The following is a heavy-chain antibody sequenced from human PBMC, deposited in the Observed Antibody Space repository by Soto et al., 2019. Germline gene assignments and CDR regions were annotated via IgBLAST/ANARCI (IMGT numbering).Heavy chain of an antibody. CDR1: GGSISSSSYY. D-gene: IGHD3-9*01. Sequence: SETLSLTCTVSGGSISSSSYYWGWIRQPPGKGLEWIGSIYYSGSTYYNPSLKSRVTISVDTSKNQFSLKLSSVTAADTAVYYCARLFRDYYMDVWGKGTTVTVSS. CDR3: ARLFRDYYMDV. J-gene: IGHJ6*03. V-gene: IGHV4-39*01. CDR2: IYYSGST.